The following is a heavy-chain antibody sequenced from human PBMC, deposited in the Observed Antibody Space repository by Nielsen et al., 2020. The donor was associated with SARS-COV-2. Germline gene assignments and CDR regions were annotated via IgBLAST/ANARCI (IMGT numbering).Heavy chain of an antibody. J-gene: IGHJ6*02. Sequence: WIRQPPGKGLEWIGEINHSGSTKYNPSLKSRVTISVDTSKNQFSLKLSSVTAADTAVYYCASRGYYGSGSYYKNYYYYGMDVWGQGTTVTVSS. CDR2: INHSGST. D-gene: IGHD3-10*01. CDR3: ASRGYYGSGSYYKNYYYYGMDV. V-gene: IGHV4-34*01.